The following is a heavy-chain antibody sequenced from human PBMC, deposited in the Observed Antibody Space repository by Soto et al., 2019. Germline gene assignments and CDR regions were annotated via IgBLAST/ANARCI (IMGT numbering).Heavy chain of an antibody. CDR3: ARDRPTMVRGVPRWFDP. Sequence: SVKVSCKASGYTFTSYGISWVRQAPGQGLEWMGWISAYNGNTNYAQKLQGRVTMTTDTSTSTAYMELRSLRSDDTAVYYCARDRPTMVRGVPRWFDPWGQGTLVTVSS. CDR1: GYTFTSYG. CDR2: ISAYNGNT. J-gene: IGHJ5*02. D-gene: IGHD3-10*01. V-gene: IGHV1-18*04.